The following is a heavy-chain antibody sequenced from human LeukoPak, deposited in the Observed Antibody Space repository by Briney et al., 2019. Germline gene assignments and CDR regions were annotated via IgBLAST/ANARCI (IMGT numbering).Heavy chain of an antibody. J-gene: IGHJ4*02. V-gene: IGHV3-21*01. Sequence: GGSLRLASAASGFTFSSYSMNWVRQAPGKGLEWVSSISSSSSYIYYADSVKGRFTISRDNAKNSLYLQMNSLRAEDTAVYYCARVRIAARPPFDYWGQGTLVTVSS. CDR3: ARVRIAARPPFDY. D-gene: IGHD6-6*01. CDR1: GFTFSSYS. CDR2: ISSSSSYI.